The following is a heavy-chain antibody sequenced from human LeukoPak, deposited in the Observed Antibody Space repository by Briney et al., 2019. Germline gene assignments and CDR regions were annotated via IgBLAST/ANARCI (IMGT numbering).Heavy chain of an antibody. Sequence: GGSLRLSCAASGFTFSDSGMNWVRQAPGKGLEWVSFISSSSSYIYFADSMRGRFTISRDNAKHLVYLQMNSLRAEDTGVYYCARGHTLSAFDYWGQGTLVTVSS. CDR3: ARGHTLSAFDY. CDR2: ISSSSSYI. J-gene: IGHJ4*02. CDR1: GFTFSDSG. D-gene: IGHD1-26*01. V-gene: IGHV3-21*01.